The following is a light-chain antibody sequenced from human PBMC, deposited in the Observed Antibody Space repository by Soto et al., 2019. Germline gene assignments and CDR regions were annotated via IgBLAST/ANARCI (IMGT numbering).Light chain of an antibody. CDR1: QSVSSTY. V-gene: IGKV3-20*01. CDR3: QQYGASPYT. CDR2: GAS. J-gene: IGKJ2*01. Sequence: EIVLTQSPGTLSSSPGERATLSCRASQSVSSTYLGWYQQKPGQAPRLLIYGASSRATGIPDRFSGSGSGTDFTLTIRRLEPEDFAVYYCQQYGASPYTFGQGTKLETK.